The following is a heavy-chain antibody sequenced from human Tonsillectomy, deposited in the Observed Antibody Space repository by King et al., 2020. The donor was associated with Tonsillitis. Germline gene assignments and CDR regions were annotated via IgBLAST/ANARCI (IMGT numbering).Heavy chain of an antibody. CDR2: ISNSGGNT. CDR1: GFTFSSYA. D-gene: IGHD6-19*01. CDR3: AKDGHSSGWYYFDY. J-gene: IGHJ4*02. V-gene: IGHV3-23*04. Sequence: VQLVESGGGLVQPGGSLRLSCAASGFTFSSYAMSWVRQAPGKGPEWVSGISNSGGNTYYADSVKGRFTISRDNSKNTLYLQMNSLRAGDTAAYYCAKDGHSSGWYYFDYWGQGTLVTVSS.